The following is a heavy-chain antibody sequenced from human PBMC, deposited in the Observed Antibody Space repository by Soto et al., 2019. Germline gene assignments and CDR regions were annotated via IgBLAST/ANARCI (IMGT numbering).Heavy chain of an antibody. Sequence: PGGSLGLSCAASGFIFSDYAMTWVRQAPGKGLEWVSTISGTRGRHRNTFYTASVKGRFTVTRDNSKNTLFLEMNSLRVEDTAVYYCAKTMSRLGRYDLTWLAPWGQGNLVTVSS. J-gene: IGHJ5*02. D-gene: IGHD5-12*01. CDR2: ISGTRGRHRNT. V-gene: IGHV3-23*01. CDR3: AKTMSRLGRYDLTWLAP. CDR1: GFIFSDYA.